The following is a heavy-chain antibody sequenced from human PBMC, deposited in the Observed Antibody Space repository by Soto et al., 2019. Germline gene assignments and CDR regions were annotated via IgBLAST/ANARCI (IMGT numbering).Heavy chain of an antibody. Sequence: QVQLVQSGAEVKKPGASVKVSCKASGYTFTSYGISWVRQAPGQGLAWMGWISAYNGNTNYAQKLQGRVTMTTDTSTSTAYMELRRLRSDDTAVYYCALYYYGSGRLLYAFDIWGQGTMVTVSS. CDR3: ALYYYGSGRLLYAFDI. CDR1: GYTFTSYG. D-gene: IGHD3-10*01. V-gene: IGHV1-18*01. CDR2: ISAYNGNT. J-gene: IGHJ3*02.